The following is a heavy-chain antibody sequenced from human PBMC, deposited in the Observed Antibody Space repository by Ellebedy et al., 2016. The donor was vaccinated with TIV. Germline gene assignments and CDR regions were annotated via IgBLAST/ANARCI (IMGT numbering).Heavy chain of an antibody. J-gene: IGHJ5*02. D-gene: IGHD4-11*01. Sequence: GESLKISXAASGFTFSSYAMSWVRQAPGRRLEWVSAISGSDGSSTTYADSVKGRFTTSRDNARNTLYLQMNSLRGEDTAVYFCARDRGDYSISGPWGQGTLVTVSS. CDR3: ARDRGDYSISGP. V-gene: IGHV3-23*01. CDR2: ISGSDGSST. CDR1: GFTFSSYA.